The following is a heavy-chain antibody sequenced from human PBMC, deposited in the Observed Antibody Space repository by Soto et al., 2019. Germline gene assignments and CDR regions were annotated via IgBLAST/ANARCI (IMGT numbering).Heavy chain of an antibody. Sequence: EVQLVESGGGLVKPGGSLRLSCAASGFTFSSYSMNWVRQAPGKGLEWVSSISSSSSYIYYADSVKGRFTISRDNAKNSLYLQMSSLRAEDTAVYYCARLGLAARGGAGWGQGTLVTVSS. V-gene: IGHV3-21*01. CDR2: ISSSSSYI. CDR1: GFTFSSYS. D-gene: IGHD6-6*01. J-gene: IGHJ4*02. CDR3: ARLGLAARGGAG.